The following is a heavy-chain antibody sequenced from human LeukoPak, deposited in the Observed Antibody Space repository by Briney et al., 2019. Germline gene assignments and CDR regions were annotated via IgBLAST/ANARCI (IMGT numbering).Heavy chain of an antibody. CDR2: LNSGGDT. D-gene: IGHD3-16*02. Sequence: GGSLTLSCAASGFSVGTKYMNWVRQAPGKGLEWVSILNSGGDTYYADSVKGRSTISRDNSRNTLYLQMNSLRIDDTAVYYCTRGGDRYHWYFGLWGRGTLVTVSS. CDR3: TRGGDRYHWYFGL. CDR1: GFSVGTKY. J-gene: IGHJ2*01. V-gene: IGHV3-53*01.